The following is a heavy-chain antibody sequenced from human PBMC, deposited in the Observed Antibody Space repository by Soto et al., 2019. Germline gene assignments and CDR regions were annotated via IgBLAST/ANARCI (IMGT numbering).Heavy chain of an antibody. CDR1: GGSISSYY. CDR2: IYYSGST. V-gene: IGHV4-59*01. Sequence: ETLSLTCTVSGGSISSYYWSWIRQPPGQGLEWIGYIYYSGSTNYNPSLKSRVTISVDTSKNQFSLKLSSVTAADTAVYYCARDRAYYYDSSGYLDPYYYYYGMDVWGQGTTVTVSS. D-gene: IGHD3-22*01. J-gene: IGHJ6*02. CDR3: ARDRAYYYDSSGYLDPYYYYYGMDV.